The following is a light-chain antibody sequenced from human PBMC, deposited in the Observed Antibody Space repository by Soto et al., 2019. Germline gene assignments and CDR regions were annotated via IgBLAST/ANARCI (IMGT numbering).Light chain of an antibody. CDR2: GAS. J-gene: IGKJ2*01. CDR3: QQDGSSPYT. CDR1: QSVSSSY. V-gene: IGKV3-20*01. Sequence: EIVLTQSPGTLSLSPGERATLSCRASQSVSSSYLAWYQQKPGQAPRLLIYGASSRATGIPERFSGSGSGTDFALTISRLEPEDCAVYYCQQDGSSPYTCGQGTKMEIK.